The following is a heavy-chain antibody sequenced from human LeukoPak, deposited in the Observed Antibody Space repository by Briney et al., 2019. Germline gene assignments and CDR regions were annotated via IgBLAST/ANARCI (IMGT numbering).Heavy chain of an antibody. V-gene: IGHV3-21*01. CDR2: ISSSSSYI. J-gene: IGHJ3*01. Sequence: GGSLRLSCAASGFTFSSYSMNWVRQAPGKGLEWVSSISSSSSYIYYADSVKGRFIISRDNAKNTLYLQVNSLRAEDTGVYYCARVAVTSSSDAFDVWGQGTMVTVSS. D-gene: IGHD2-21*02. CDR1: GFTFSSYS. CDR3: ARVAVTSSSDAFDV.